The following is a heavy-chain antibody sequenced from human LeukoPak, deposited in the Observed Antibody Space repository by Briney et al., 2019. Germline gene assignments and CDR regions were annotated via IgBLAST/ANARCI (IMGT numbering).Heavy chain of an antibody. D-gene: IGHD3-10*01. CDR1: GYTFTGYY. CDR2: INPNSGDT. Sequence: ASVKVSCKASGYTFTGYYMHWVRQAPGQGLEWMGWINPNSGDTTYAQKFQGRVTMTRDTSISTAYMELSRLTSDDTAVYYCARGRGREWFGELSIDYWGQGTLVTVSS. V-gene: IGHV1-2*02. J-gene: IGHJ4*02. CDR3: ARGRGREWFGELSIDY.